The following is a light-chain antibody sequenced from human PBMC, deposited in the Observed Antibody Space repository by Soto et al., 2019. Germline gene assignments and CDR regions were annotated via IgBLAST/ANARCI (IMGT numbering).Light chain of an antibody. CDR3: SSYTTSSTYV. CDR2: DVS. CDR1: SSDVGGYNY. Sequence: QSVLTQPASVSGSPGQSITTSCTGTSSDVGGYNYVSWYQQHPGKATKLMISDVSNRPSGVSYRFSGSKSGNTASLTISGLHIEDEADYYCSSYTTSSTYVFGTGTKVTVL. V-gene: IGLV2-14*03. J-gene: IGLJ1*01.